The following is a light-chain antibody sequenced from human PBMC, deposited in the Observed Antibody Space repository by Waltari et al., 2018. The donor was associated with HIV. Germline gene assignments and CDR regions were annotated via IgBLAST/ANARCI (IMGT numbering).Light chain of an antibody. CDR1: SSDVGGYTF. CDR2: EVI. Sequence: QSALTQPASVSGSPGQSITISCTGTSSDVGGYTFVSWYQHHPGKAPKLMIFEVINRPSGISNRFAGSKSGNTASLTISGLQAEDEADYYCSSYTPRPTRGVVFGGGTKLTVL. V-gene: IGLV2-14*01. J-gene: IGLJ3*02. CDR3: SSYTPRPTRGVV.